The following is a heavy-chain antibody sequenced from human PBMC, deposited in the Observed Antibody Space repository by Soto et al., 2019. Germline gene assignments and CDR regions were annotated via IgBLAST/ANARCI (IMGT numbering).Heavy chain of an antibody. V-gene: IGHV1-69*06. Sequence: QVQLVQSGAVVKKPGSSVEVSCKASGGTFHGYGIIWVRQAPGQGLEWMGGTVPVFDTSKYAPRFQGRVTITADKSTSTAYMELSSVRSEDTDIYFCARGVSNSGAYYTGPSAYDLWGQGTLVIVSS. J-gene: IGHJ3*01. CDR2: TVPVFDTS. CDR1: GGTFHGYG. CDR3: ARGVSNSGAYYTGPSAYDL. D-gene: IGHD3-10*01.